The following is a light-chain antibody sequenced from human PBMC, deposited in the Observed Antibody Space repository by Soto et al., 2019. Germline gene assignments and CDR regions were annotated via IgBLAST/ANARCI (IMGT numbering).Light chain of an antibody. Sequence: EIVLTQSPGTLSLSPGEEATLSCRASQSVDSNYLAWYQQKPGQAPRLLIYGASSRATGIPDRFSGSASGTDFTLTISRLEPEDFAVYFCQQYSDLPMTFGQGTRLEIK. CDR1: QSVDSNY. J-gene: IGKJ5*01. CDR2: GAS. CDR3: QQYSDLPMT. V-gene: IGKV3-20*01.